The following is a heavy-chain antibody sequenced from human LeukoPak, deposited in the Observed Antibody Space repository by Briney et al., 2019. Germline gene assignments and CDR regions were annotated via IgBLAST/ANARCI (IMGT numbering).Heavy chain of an antibody. J-gene: IGHJ4*02. V-gene: IGHV3-30*03. CDR1: GISVSSYS. Sequence: GTSLRLSCLASGISVSSYSIHWVRQGPGKGLEWVAVMSYEGTYKYYADSVKGRFIISRDTSENTVYLQMNNLRPEDTAVYFCTRVRAPSRTSLSDFDYWGQGTLVTVSS. CDR3: TRVRAPSRTSLSDFDY. CDR2: MSYEGTYK.